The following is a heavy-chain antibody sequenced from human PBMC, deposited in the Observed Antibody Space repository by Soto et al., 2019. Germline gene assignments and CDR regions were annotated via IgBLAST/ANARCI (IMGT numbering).Heavy chain of an antibody. V-gene: IGHV3-74*01. J-gene: IGHJ3*02. CDR3: ASLEYSVSYYHPYDAFDI. CDR2: INSDGSST. CDR1: GFTFSSYW. Sequence: GGSLRLSCAASGFTFSSYWMHWVRQAPGKGLVWVSRINSDGSSTSYADSVKGRFTISRDNAKNTLYLQMNSLRAEDTAVYYCASLEYSVSYYHPYDAFDIWGQGTMVTVSS. D-gene: IGHD1-26*01.